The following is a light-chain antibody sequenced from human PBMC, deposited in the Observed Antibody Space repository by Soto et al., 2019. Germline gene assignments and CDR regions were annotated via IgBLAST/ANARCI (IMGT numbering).Light chain of an antibody. CDR3: MQALQTPPT. J-gene: IGKJ2*01. CDR2: LGS. V-gene: IGKV2-28*01. CDR1: QSLLHSNGYNY. Sequence: DIVMTQSPLSLPVTPGEPASISCRSSQSLLHSNGYNYLDWYLQKPGQSPQLLIYLGSNRASGVPDRFSGSGSGTDCTLKISRGEADDVGVYYCMQALQTPPTFGQGTKLEIK.